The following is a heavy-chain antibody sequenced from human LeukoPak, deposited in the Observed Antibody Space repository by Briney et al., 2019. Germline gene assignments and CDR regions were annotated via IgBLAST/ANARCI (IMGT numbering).Heavy chain of an antibody. Sequence: PSETLSLTCTVSGGSISSYYWSWIRQPPGKGLEWIGYIYYSGSTNYNPSLKSRVTISVDTSKNQFSLKLSSVTAADTAVYYCARVGQEAAHYYYYYMDVWGKGTTVTVSS. V-gene: IGHV4-59*01. J-gene: IGHJ6*03. D-gene: IGHD6-6*01. CDR3: ARVGQEAAHYYYYYMDV. CDR1: GGSISSYY. CDR2: IYYSGST.